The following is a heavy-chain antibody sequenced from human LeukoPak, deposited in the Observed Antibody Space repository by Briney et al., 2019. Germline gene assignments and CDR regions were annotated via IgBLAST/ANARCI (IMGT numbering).Heavy chain of an antibody. Sequence: APVKASCKASRYTLTSYDINTVRQATGQGLEWMGWMTANSGNTGYAQKFQGRVTMTRNTSIRTAYMELSSLRSEDAAVYYCASEGATVSFDYWGQGTLVTVSS. J-gene: IGHJ4*02. CDR1: RYTLTSYD. V-gene: IGHV1-8*01. CDR3: ASEGATVSFDY. CDR2: MTANSGNT. D-gene: IGHD4-17*01.